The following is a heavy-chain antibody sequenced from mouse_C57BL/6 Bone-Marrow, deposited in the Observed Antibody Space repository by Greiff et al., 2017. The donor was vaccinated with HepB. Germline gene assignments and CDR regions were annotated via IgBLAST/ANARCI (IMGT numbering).Heavy chain of an antibody. J-gene: IGHJ2*01. CDR3: ARGIYYYGFDY. Sequence: EVKLMESEGGLVQPGSSMKLSCTASGFTFSDYYMAWVRQVPEKGLEWVANINYDGSSTYYLDSLKSRFIISRDNAKNILYLQMSSLKSEDTATYYCARGIYYYGFDYWGQGTTLTVSS. D-gene: IGHD1-1*01. V-gene: IGHV5-16*01. CDR1: GFTFSDYY. CDR2: INYDGSST.